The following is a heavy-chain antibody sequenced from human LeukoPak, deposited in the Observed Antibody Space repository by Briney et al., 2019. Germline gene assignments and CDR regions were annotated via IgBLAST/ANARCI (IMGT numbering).Heavy chain of an antibody. CDR1: GFTFSSSW. J-gene: IGHJ4*02. CDR3: VGGEH. Sequence: GGSLRLSCAASGFTFSSSWMSWVRQAPGKGLEWVANIKQDESGKYYVDSVKGRFTISRDNAKNSLYLQMYSLRSEDTAVYYCVGGEHWGQGTLVTVSS. V-gene: IGHV3-7*01. CDR2: IKQDESGK.